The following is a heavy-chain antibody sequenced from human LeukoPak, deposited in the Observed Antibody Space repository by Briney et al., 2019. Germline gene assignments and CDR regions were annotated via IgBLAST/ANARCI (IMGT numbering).Heavy chain of an antibody. V-gene: IGHV3-9*01. D-gene: IGHD3-3*01. J-gene: IGHJ4*02. CDR1: GFTFDDYA. CDR3: AKDMDFWSGSDY. CDR2: ISWNSGNK. Sequence: GGSLRLSCAASGFTFDDYAMHWVRQPPGKGLEWVSTISWNSGNKLYTDSVKGRFTISRDNAENSLYLQMTGLRPEDTALYYCAKDMDFWSGSDYWGQGTLVTVSS.